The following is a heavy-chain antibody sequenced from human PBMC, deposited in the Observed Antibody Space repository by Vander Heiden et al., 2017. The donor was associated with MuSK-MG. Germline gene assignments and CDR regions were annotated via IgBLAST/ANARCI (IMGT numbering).Heavy chain of an antibody. CDR2: INHSGST. J-gene: IGHJ6*03. Sequence: QVQLQQWGAGLLKPSETLSLTCAVYGGSFSGYYWSWIRQPPGKGLEWIGEINHSGSTNYNPSLKSRVTISVDTSKNQFSLKLSSVTAADTAVYYCARGAPRLLWFGELFILSRDYYMDVWGKGTTVTVSS. D-gene: IGHD3-10*01. V-gene: IGHV4-34*01. CDR1: GGSFSGYY. CDR3: ARGAPRLLWFGELFILSRDYYMDV.